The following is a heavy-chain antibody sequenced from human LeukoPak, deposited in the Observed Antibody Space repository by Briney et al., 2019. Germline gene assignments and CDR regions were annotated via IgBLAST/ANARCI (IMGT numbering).Heavy chain of an antibody. J-gene: IGHJ4*02. D-gene: IGHD3-9*01. CDR1: GFTFSSYA. Sequence: GGSLRLSCAASGFTFSSYAMSWVRQAPGKGLEWVSAISGSGGSTYYADSVKGRFTISRDNSKNTLYLQMNSLRAEDTAVYYCAKQGRILTGYYNYFDYWGQGTLVTVSS. CDR3: AKQGRILTGYYNYFDY. V-gene: IGHV3-23*01. CDR2: ISGSGGST.